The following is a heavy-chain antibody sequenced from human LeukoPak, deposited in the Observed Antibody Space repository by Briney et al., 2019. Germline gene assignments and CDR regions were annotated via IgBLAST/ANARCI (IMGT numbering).Heavy chain of an antibody. V-gene: IGHV4-59*01. CDR3: ARNYDSSGYTTFAY. CDR2: IYYSGST. J-gene: IGHJ4*02. CDR1: GGSISGYY. D-gene: IGHD3-22*01. Sequence: SETLSLTCTVSGGSISGYYWSWIRQSPGEGLEWIGHIYYSGSTNYNPPLKSRATISVDTSRNQFSLKLTSVTAADTAVYYCARNYDSSGYTTFAYWGQGTLVTVSS.